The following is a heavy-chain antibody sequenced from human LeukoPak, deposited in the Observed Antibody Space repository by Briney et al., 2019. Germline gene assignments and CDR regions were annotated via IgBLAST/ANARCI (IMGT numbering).Heavy chain of an antibody. CDR2: INPNSGGT. Sequence: ASVKVSCKASGYTFTCYYMHWVRQAPGKGLEWMGWINPNSGGTNYAQKFQGRVTMTRDTSISTAYMELSRLRSDDTAVYYCARDVSPFYDSSGRGDFYWGQGTLVTVSS. V-gene: IGHV1-2*02. D-gene: IGHD3-22*01. CDR1: GYTFTCYY. CDR3: ARDVSPFYDSSGRGDFY. J-gene: IGHJ4*02.